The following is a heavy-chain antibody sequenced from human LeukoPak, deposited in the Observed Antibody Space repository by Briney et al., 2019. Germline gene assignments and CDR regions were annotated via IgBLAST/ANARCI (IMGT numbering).Heavy chain of an antibody. Sequence: TGGSLRLSCAASGFTFSSYAMSWVRQAPGKGLEWVSSISSSSSYIYYADSVKGRFTISRDNAKNSLYLQMNSLRAEDTAVYYCAREGTGELAGMDVWGQGTTVTVSS. J-gene: IGHJ6*02. CDR1: GFTFSSYA. D-gene: IGHD1-26*01. V-gene: IGHV3-21*01. CDR3: AREGTGELAGMDV. CDR2: ISSSSSYI.